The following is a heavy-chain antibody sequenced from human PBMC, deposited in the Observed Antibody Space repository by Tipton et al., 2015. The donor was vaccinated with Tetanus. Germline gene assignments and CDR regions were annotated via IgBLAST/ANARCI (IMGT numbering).Heavy chain of an antibody. J-gene: IGHJ3*02. CDR1: GDSISSRNSY. D-gene: IGHD5-18*01. Sequence: TLSLTCTVSGDSISSRNSYWDWIRQPPGKGLEWVGSIYYSGSTYYNPSLKSRVTISIDTSKNQFSLKLNSVTAADTAVYYCARGRRIQLWNDAFDIWGQGTMVTVSS. CDR3: ARGRRIQLWNDAFDI. CDR2: IYYSGST. V-gene: IGHV4-39*01.